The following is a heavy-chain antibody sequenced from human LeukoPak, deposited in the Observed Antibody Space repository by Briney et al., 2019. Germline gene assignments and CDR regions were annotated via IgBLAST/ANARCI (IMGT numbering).Heavy chain of an antibody. D-gene: IGHD2-2*01. CDR3: ARDSDIVVVPAAYNWFDP. Sequence: GASVKVSCKASGYTFTSYGISWVRQAPGQGLEWMGWISAYNGNTNYGQKLQGRVTMTTDTSTSTAYMELRSLRSDDTAVYYCARDSDIVVVPAAYNWFDPWGQGTLVTVSS. V-gene: IGHV1-18*01. CDR1: GYTFTSYG. J-gene: IGHJ5*02. CDR2: ISAYNGNT.